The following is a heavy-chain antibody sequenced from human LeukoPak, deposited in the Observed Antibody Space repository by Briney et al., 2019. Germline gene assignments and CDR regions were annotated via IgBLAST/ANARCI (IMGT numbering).Heavy chain of an antibody. Sequence: GESLKISCKGSGYSFNSHWIVWVRQMPGKGLEWMGIIFPADSNTTYSPSFHGQVTISADKSISTAYLQWSSLKASDTAIYYCARHRGYKYDFDYYCYVDVWGKGTTVTVSS. CDR3: ARHRGYKYDFDYYCYVDV. V-gene: IGHV5-51*01. CDR1: GYSFNSHW. D-gene: IGHD3/OR15-3a*01. CDR2: IFPADSNT. J-gene: IGHJ6*03.